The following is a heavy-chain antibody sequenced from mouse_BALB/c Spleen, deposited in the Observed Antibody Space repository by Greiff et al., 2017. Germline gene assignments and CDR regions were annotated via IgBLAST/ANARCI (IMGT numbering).Heavy chain of an antibody. D-gene: IGHD3-3*01. CDR2: ISSGGSYT. CDR1: GFTFSSYT. Sequence: EVQGVESGGGLVKPGGSLKLSCAASGFTFSSYTMSWVRQTPEKRLEWVATISSGGSYTYYPDSVKGRFTISRDNAKNTLYLQMSSLKSEDTAMYYCTRDGGPYYFDYWGQGTTLTVSS. J-gene: IGHJ2*01. CDR3: TRDGGPYYFDY. V-gene: IGHV5-6-4*01.